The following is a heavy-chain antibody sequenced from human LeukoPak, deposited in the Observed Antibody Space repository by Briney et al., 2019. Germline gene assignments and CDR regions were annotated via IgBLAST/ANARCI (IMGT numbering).Heavy chain of an antibody. V-gene: IGHV3-30*18. CDR3: AKITIFGVVSSPFDY. CDR1: GFTFSSYG. CDR2: ILYDGSNK. Sequence: PGGSLRLSCAASGFTFSSYGMHWVRRAPGKGLEWVAVILYDGSNKYYANSVKGRFTISRDNSKNTLYLQMNSLRAEDTAVYYCAKITIFGVVSSPFDYWGQGTLVTVSS. D-gene: IGHD3-3*01. J-gene: IGHJ4*02.